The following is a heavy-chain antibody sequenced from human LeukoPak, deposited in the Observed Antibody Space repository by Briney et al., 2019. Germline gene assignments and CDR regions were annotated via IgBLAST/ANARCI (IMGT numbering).Heavy chain of an antibody. Sequence: GASVKVSCKASEGTFSSYAISWVRQAPGQGLEWMGGIIPIFGTANYAQKFQGRVTITADESTSTAYMELSSLRSEDTAVYYCARSPRITIFGVGTGDYFDYWGQGTLVTVSS. CDR2: IIPIFGTA. D-gene: IGHD3-3*01. CDR1: EGTFSSYA. CDR3: ARSPRITIFGVGTGDYFDY. V-gene: IGHV1-69*01. J-gene: IGHJ4*02.